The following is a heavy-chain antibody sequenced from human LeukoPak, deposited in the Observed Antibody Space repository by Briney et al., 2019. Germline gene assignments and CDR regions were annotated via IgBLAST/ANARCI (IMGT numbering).Heavy chain of an antibody. CDR1: GFTFTSSA. CDR3: ATDRFQTGDSDAFDI. J-gene: IGHJ3*02. V-gene: IGHV1-58*02. D-gene: IGHD7-27*01. Sequence: SVKVSCKASGFTFTSSAMQWVRQARGQRLEWVGWIVVGSGNTNYAQKFQERVTITRDMSTSTAYMVLSSLRSEDTAVYYCATDRFQTGDSDAFDIWGQGTMVTVSS. CDR2: IVVGSGNT.